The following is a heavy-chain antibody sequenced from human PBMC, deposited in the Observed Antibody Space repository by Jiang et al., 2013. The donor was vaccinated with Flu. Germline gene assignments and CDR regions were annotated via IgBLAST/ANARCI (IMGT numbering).Heavy chain of an antibody. CDR2: MNPNSGNT. Sequence: QLVESGAEVKKPGASVKVSCKASGYTFTSYDINWVRQATGQGLEWMGWMNPNSGNTGYAQKFQGRVTMTRNTSISTAYMELSSLRSEDTAVYYCASFSLELWAFDIWGQGTMVTVSS. D-gene: IGHD1-7*01. CDR3: ASFSLELWAFDI. V-gene: IGHV1-8*01. J-gene: IGHJ3*02. CDR1: GYTFTSYD.